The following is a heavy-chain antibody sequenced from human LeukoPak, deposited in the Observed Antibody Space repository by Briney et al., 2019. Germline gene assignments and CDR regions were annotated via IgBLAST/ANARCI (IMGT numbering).Heavy chain of an antibody. V-gene: IGHV3-21*01. D-gene: IGHD3-22*01. CDR3: ARVGPPTYYYDSSGYYSSDY. Sequence: PGGSLRLSCAASGFTFSSYSVTWVRQAPGKGLEWVSSISSSSSYIYHADSVKGRFTISRDNAKNSLYLQMNSLRAEDTAVYYCARVGPPTYYYDSSGYYSSDYWGQGTLVTVSS. CDR2: ISSSSSYI. CDR1: GFTFSSYS. J-gene: IGHJ4*02.